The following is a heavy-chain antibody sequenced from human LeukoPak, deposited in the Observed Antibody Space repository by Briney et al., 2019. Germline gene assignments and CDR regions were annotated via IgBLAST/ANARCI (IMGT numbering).Heavy chain of an antibody. CDR2: IIPIFGTA. Sequence: ASVKVSCKASGGTFSSYAISWVRQAPGQGLEWMGGIIPIFGTANYAQKFQGRVTITADESTSTAYMGLSSLRSEDTAVYYCARGRSWVATTLFDYWAREPWSPSPQ. D-gene: IGHD5-12*01. J-gene: IGHJ4*02. V-gene: IGHV1-69*13. CDR1: GGTFSSYA. CDR3: ARGRSWVATTLFDY.